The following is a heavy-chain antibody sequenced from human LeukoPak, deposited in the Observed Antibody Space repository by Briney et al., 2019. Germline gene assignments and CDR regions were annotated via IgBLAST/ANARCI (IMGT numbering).Heavy chain of an antibody. CDR2: ISWNSGSI. CDR3: AKGDSRGWYMVSLFDI. CDR1: GFTFDDYA. V-gene: IGHV3-9*01. Sequence: PGRSLRLSCAASGFTFDDYAMHWVRQAPGKGLEWVSGISWNSGSIGYADSVKGRFTISRDNAKNSLYLQMNSLRAEDTALYYCAKGDSRGWYMVSLFDIWGQGTMVTVSS. J-gene: IGHJ3*02. D-gene: IGHD6-19*01.